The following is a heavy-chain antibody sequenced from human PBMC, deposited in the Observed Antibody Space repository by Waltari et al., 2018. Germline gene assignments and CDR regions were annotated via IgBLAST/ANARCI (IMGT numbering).Heavy chain of an antibody. CDR3: AREDSSSFYYFDY. V-gene: IGHV1-2*06. J-gene: IGHJ4*02. Sequence: QVQLVQSGAEVKKPGASVKVSCKASGYTFTGSYMHWVRQAPGQGLEWMGRINPNSGGTNYAQKFQGRVTMTRDTSISTAYMELSRLRSDDTAVYYCAREDSSSFYYFDYWGQGTLVTVSS. CDR2: INPNSGGT. CDR1: GYTFTGSY. D-gene: IGHD6-13*01.